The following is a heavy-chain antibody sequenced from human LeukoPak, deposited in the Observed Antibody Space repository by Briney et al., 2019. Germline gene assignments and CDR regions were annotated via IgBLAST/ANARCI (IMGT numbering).Heavy chain of an antibody. D-gene: IGHD3-10*01. CDR1: GFTFSSYG. CDR3: ARVMVRGVRFNGMDV. V-gene: IGHV3-33*01. CDR2: IWYDGSNK. J-gene: IGHJ6*04. Sequence: GRSLRLSCAASGFTFSSYGMHWVRQAPGKGLEWVAVIWYDGSNKYYADSVKGRFTISRDNSKNTLYLQMNSLRAEDTAVYYCARVMVRGVRFNGMDVWGKGTTVIVSS.